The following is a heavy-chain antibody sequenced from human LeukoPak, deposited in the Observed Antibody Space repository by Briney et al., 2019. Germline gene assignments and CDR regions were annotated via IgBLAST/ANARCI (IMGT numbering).Heavy chain of an antibody. D-gene: IGHD5-18*01. V-gene: IGHV3-21*01. J-gene: IGHJ6*02. Sequence: PGGSLRLSCAASGFTFSSYSMNWVRQAPGKGLEWVSSISSSSSYIYYADSVKGRFTISRDNAKNSLYLQMNSLRAEDTAVYYCARYSSGYYYGMDVWGQGTTVTVSS. CDR3: ARYSSGYYYGMDV. CDR2: ISSSSSYI. CDR1: GFTFSSYS.